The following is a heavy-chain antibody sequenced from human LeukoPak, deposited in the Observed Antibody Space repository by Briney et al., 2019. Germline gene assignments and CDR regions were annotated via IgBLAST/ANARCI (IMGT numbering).Heavy chain of an antibody. D-gene: IGHD3-10*01. Sequence: PGGPLRLSCATSGFVFSSFEMTWVRQAPGSGLEWVSFISESGSDVFYADSVDGRFTISRDSSKRSLYLQMDSLRAEDTAVYYCATYRKAVFHGSGTHFFHYWGQGTLVTVSS. CDR1: GFVFSSFE. CDR3: ATYRKAVFHGSGTHFFHY. V-gene: IGHV3-48*03. CDR2: ISESGSDV. J-gene: IGHJ4*02.